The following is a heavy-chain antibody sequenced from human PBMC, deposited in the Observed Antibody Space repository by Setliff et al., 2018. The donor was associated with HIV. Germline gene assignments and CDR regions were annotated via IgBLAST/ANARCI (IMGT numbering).Heavy chain of an antibody. V-gene: IGHV4-38-2*01. CDR1: GYSISSGYY. Sequence: SETLSLTCAVSGYSISSGYYWGWIRQPPGKGLEWIGSIYHSGNTYYNPSLKSRVTISVDTSKNHFSLKLSSVTAADTAVYYCARAALLKLPLGYYYGMDVWGQGTTVTVSS. CDR2: IYHSGNT. D-gene: IGHD1-7*01. J-gene: IGHJ6*02. CDR3: ARAALLKLPLGYYYGMDV.